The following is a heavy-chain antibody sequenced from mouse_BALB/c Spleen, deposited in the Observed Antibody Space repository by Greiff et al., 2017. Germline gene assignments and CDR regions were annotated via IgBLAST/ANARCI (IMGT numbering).Heavy chain of an antibody. CDR2: IDPANGNT. CDR3: AREGYGEKYYYAMDD. J-gene: IGHJ4*01. D-gene: IGHD2-2*01. CDR1: GFNIKATY. Sequence: EVQLVESGAELVKPGASVKLSCTASGFNIKATYMHWVKQSPEQGLEWIGRIDPANGNTKYDPKFQGKATITADTSSNTAYLQLSSLTSEDTAVYYCAREGYGEKYYYAMDDWGQGTSVTVSS. V-gene: IGHV14-3*02.